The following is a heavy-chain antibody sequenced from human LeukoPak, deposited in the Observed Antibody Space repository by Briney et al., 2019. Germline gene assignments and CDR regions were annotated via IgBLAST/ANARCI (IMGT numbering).Heavy chain of an antibody. J-gene: IGHJ4*02. CDR1: GFTFSSYW. D-gene: IGHD3-9*01. V-gene: IGHV3-7*01. CDR3: ARGQYDILTGLPLPDY. CDR2: IKQDGSEK. Sequence: GGSLRLSCAASGFTFSSYWMSWVRQAPGKGLEWVANIKQDGSEKYYVDSVKGRFTISRDNAKNSLYLQMNSLRAEDTAVYYCARGQYDILTGLPLPDYWGQGTLVTVSS.